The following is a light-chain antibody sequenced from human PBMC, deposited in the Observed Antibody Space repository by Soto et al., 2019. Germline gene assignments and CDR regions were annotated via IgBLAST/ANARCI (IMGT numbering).Light chain of an antibody. Sequence: AIRMTQSPSSFSASTGDRVTITCGAGQGISSYLAGYQQNPGKAPKLLIYAASTLQRGVPSRFSGSGSGTDFTLAISSLQPEDSETYYGLQDINYPWTFGQGTRWIS. J-gene: IGKJ1*01. CDR3: LQDINYPWT. CDR1: QGISSY. V-gene: IGKV1-8*01. CDR2: AAS.